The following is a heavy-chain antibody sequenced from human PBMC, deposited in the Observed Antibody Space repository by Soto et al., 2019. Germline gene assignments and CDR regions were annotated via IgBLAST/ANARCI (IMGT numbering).Heavy chain of an antibody. CDR3: AREYDILTGYYTGPYGMDV. CDR1: GFTFSDYY. D-gene: IGHD3-9*01. CDR2: ISSSGSTI. J-gene: IGHJ6*02. V-gene: IGHV3-11*01. Sequence: GGSLRLSCAASGFTFSDYYMSWIRQAPGKGLEWVSYISSSGSTIYYADSVKGRFTISRDNAKNSLYLQMNSLRAEDTAVYYCAREYDILTGYYTGPYGMDVWGQGTTVTVSS.